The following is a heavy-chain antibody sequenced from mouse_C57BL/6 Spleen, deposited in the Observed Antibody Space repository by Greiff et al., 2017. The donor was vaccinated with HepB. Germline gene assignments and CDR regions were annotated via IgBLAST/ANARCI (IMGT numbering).Heavy chain of an antibody. Sequence: QVHVKQPGAELVKPGASVKVSCKASGYTFTSYWMHWVKQRPGQGLEWIGRIHPSDSDTNYNQKFKGKATLTVDKSSSTAYMQLSSLTSEDSAVYYCAMGYYYGSSYPDYWGQGTTLTVSS. CDR3: AMGYYYGSSYPDY. J-gene: IGHJ2*01. CDR1: GYTFTSYW. V-gene: IGHV1-74*01. D-gene: IGHD1-1*01. CDR2: IHPSDSDT.